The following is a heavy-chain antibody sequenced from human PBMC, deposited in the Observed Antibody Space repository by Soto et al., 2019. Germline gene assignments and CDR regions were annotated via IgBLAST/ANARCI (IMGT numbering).Heavy chain of an antibody. V-gene: IGHV1-69*01. CDR3: ARVAAMVISDYYYGMDV. CDR1: GGTFSSYA. CDR2: VIPIFGTA. D-gene: IGHD5-18*01. Sequence: QVQLVQSGAEVKKRGSSVKVSCKASGGTFSSYAISWVRQAPGQGLEWMGGVIPIFGTANYAQKFQGRVTITADESTSTAYMELSSLRSEDTAVYYCARVAAMVISDYYYGMDVWGQGTTVTVSS. J-gene: IGHJ6*02.